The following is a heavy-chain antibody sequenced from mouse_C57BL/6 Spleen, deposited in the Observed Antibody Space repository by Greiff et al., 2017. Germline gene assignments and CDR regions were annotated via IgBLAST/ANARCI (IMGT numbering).Heavy chain of an antibody. CDR1: GYTFTDYY. CDR3: ARGDGYDGAMDY. V-gene: IGHV1-76*01. Sequence: VKLMESGAELVRPGASVKLSCKASGYTFTDYYINWVKQRPGQGLEWIARIYPGSGNTYYNEKFKGKATLTAEKSSSTAYMQLSSLTSEDSAVYFCARGDGYDGAMDYWGQGTSVTVSS. CDR2: IYPGSGNT. D-gene: IGHD2-2*01. J-gene: IGHJ4*01.